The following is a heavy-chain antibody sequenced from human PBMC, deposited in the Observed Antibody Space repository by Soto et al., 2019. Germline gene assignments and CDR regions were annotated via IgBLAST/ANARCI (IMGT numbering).Heavy chain of an antibody. Sequence: PGGSLRLSCAASGFTFSDYYMSWIRQAPGKGLEWVSYISSSGSTIYYADSVKGRFTISRDNAKNSLYLQMNSLRAEDTAVYYCARQYCSSTSCYHRGWFDPWGQGTLVTVSS. J-gene: IGHJ5*02. V-gene: IGHV3-11*01. CDR2: ISSSGSTI. CDR3: ARQYCSSTSCYHRGWFDP. D-gene: IGHD2-2*01. CDR1: GFTFSDYY.